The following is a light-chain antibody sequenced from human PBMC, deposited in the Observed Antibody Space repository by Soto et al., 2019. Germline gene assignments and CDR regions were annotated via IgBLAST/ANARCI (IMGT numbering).Light chain of an antibody. CDR2: EVS. CDR1: SSDIGGYNY. Sequence: QSALTQPASVSGSPGQSIAISCTGTSSDIGGYNYVSWYQQHPGKAPKLIIYEVSNRPSGVSPRFSGSKSGNTASLTISGLQAEDEAEYYCSSYTSSSTVVFGGGTKLTVL. V-gene: IGLV2-14*01. CDR3: SSYTSSSTVV. J-gene: IGLJ2*01.